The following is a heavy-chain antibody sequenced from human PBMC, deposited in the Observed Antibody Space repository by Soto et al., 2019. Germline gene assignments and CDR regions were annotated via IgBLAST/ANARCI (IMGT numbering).Heavy chain of an antibody. CDR2: IWYDGSKK. V-gene: IGHV3-33*01. CDR1: GFTFSSYG. Sequence: QVQLVESGGGVVQPGRSLRLSCAASGFTFSSYGMHWVRQAPGKGLEWVAVIWYDGSKKYYADSVKGRFTISRDNSKHTLYLQINSVRAEATAVYFCARVGSVPPDHYYFDYWGQGSLVTASS. CDR3: ARVGSVPPDHYYFDY. D-gene: IGHD6-19*01. J-gene: IGHJ4*02.